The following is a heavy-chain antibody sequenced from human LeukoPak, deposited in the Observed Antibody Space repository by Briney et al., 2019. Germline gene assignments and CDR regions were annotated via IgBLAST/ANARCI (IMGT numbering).Heavy chain of an antibody. CDR3: ARDGIVGAIVRAFDI. D-gene: IGHD1-26*01. Sequence: PSETLSLTCTVSGCSISSYCWSWIRQPPGKGLEWIGYIYYSGSTNYNPSLKSRVTISVDTSKNQFSLKLSSVTAADTAVYYCARDGIVGAIVRAFDIWGQGIMVTVSS. J-gene: IGHJ3*02. V-gene: IGHV4-59*01. CDR1: GCSISSYC. CDR2: IYYSGST.